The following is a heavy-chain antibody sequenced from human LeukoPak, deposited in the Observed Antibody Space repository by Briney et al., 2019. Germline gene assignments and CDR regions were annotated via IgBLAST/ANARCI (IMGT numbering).Heavy chain of an antibody. CDR2: IYHSGST. CDR1: GFTFSNYW. V-gene: IGHV4-38-2*01. J-gene: IGHJ4*02. Sequence: TGGSLRLSCAASGFTFSNYWMSWVRQAPGKGLEWIGSIYHSGSTYYNPSLKSRVTISVDMSKNQFSLKLSSVTAADTAVYYCASIIDDRLGWGQGTLVTVSS. D-gene: IGHD2-15*01. CDR3: ASIIDDRLG.